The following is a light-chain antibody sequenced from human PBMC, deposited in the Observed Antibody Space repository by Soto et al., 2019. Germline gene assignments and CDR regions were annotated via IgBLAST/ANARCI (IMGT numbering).Light chain of an antibody. J-gene: IGKJ4*01. CDR2: GAS. CDR1: QSVSSSY. Sequence: EIVLTQSPGTLSLSPGERATLSCRASQSVSSSYLAWYQQKPGQAPRLLIYGASSRATGIPDRFSGSGSGTDFTLSISRLEPEDDAVYYCQQYGSSPTFGGGTKVEIK. V-gene: IGKV3-20*01. CDR3: QQYGSSPT.